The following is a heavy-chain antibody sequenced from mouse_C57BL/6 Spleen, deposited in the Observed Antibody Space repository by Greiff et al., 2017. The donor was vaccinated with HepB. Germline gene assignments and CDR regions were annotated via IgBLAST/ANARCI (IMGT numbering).Heavy chain of an antibody. J-gene: IGHJ1*03. D-gene: IGHD2-14*01. CDR1: GYSITSGYY. V-gene: IGHV3-6*01. Sequence: EVKLVESGPGLVKPSQSLSLTCSVTGYSITSGYYWNWIRQFPGNKLEWMGYISYDGSNNYNPSLKNRISITRDTSKNQFFLKLNSVTTEDTATYYCARVPGTYWYFDVWGTGTTVTVSS. CDR3: ARVPGTYWYFDV. CDR2: ISYDGSN.